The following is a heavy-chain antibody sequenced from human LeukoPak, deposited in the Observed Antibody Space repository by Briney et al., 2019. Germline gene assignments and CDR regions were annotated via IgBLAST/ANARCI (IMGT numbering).Heavy chain of an antibody. Sequence: GGSLRLSCAASGFTVSSNYMSWVRQAPGKGLEWVSVIYSGGSTYYADSVKGRFTISRDNSKNTLYLQMNSLRAEDTAVYYCARGYDGNSGYEYYYMDVWGKGTTVTVSS. J-gene: IGHJ6*03. CDR3: ARGYDGNSGYEYYYMDV. V-gene: IGHV3-66*02. D-gene: IGHD4-23*01. CDR1: GFTVSSNY. CDR2: IYSGGST.